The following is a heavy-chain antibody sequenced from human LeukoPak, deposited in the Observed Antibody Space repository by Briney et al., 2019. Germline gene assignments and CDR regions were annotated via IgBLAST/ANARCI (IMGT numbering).Heavy chain of an antibody. CDR1: GFTFSSYG. D-gene: IGHD2-2*01. CDR3: AKAPKRYCTSASCQGYFDY. CDR2: IWYDGNHK. J-gene: IGHJ4*02. Sequence: GGSLRLSCAASGFTFSSYGMHWVRQAPGKGLEWVAIIWYDGNHKYYVDSVKGRFIISRDNSKNTLYLQMDSLRAEDTAVYYCAKAPKRYCTSASCQGYFDYWGQGTLVTVSS. V-gene: IGHV3-33*06.